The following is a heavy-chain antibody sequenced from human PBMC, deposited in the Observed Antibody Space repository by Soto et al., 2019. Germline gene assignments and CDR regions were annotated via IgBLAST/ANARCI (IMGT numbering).Heavy chain of an antibody. V-gene: IGHV4-30-2*01. CDR1: GGSISSGGYS. CDR2: IYHSGST. J-gene: IGHJ5*02. Sequence: PSETLSLTCAVSGGSISSGGYSWSWIRQPPGKGLEWIGYIYHSGSTYYNPSLKSRVTISVDRSKNQFSLKLSSVTAADTAVYYCARGLGGVIVPLGWFDPWGQGTLVTVSS. D-gene: IGHD3-16*02. CDR3: ARGLGGVIVPLGWFDP.